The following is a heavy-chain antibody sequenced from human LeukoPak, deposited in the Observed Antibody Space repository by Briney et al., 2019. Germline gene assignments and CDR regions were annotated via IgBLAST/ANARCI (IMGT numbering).Heavy chain of an antibody. J-gene: IGHJ6*02. CDR1: GFSIDDYA. D-gene: IGHD3-9*01. V-gene: IGHV3-43*02. CDR3: AKDSLKYDMNLMDV. Sequence: PGGSLRLSCAASGFSIDDYAIYWVRQVPGKGLEWVSLISGDGISTYYADSVRGRFTISRDKSKNSLYLQMSSLRVEDTALYYCAKDSLKYDMNLMDVWGQGTTVTVSS. CDR2: ISGDGIST.